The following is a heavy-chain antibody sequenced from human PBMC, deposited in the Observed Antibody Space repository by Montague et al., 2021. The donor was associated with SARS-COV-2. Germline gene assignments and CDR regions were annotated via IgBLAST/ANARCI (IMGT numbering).Heavy chain of an antibody. CDR2: ISYDGSNK. V-gene: IGHV3-30-3*01. CDR3: ARESLYYDSSGYYYVDAFDI. Sequence: SLRLSCAASGFTFSSYAMHWVRQAPGKGLEWVAVISYDGSNKYYADSVKGRSTISRDNSKNTLYLQMNSLRAEDTAVYYCARESLYYDSSGYYYVDAFDIWGQGTMVTVSS. J-gene: IGHJ3*02. CDR1: GFTFSSYA. D-gene: IGHD3-22*01.